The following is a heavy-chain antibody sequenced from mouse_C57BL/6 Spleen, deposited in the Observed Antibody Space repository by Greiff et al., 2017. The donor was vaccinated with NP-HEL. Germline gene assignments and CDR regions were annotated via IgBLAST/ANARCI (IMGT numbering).Heavy chain of an antibody. J-gene: IGHJ4*01. Sequence: QVQLQQPGAELVKPGASVKLSCKASGYTFTSYWMQWVKQRPGPGLEWIGEIDPSAISTTYNQKFKGKATLTVATSSSTAYMQLSSLTSEDSAVYYCASYSNYETMDYWGQGTSVTVSS. CDR3: ASYSNYETMDY. D-gene: IGHD2-5*01. CDR1: GYTFTSYW. V-gene: IGHV1-50*01. CDR2: IDPSAIST.